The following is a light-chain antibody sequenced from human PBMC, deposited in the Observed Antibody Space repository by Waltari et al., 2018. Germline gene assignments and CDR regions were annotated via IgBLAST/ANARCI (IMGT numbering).Light chain of an antibody. CDR3: QQYNIWPWT. Sequence: EVVMTQSPATLSVSPGERVSLSCRASQSAKTSLAWYQQTPAQAPRLLNYRASTRAAGVPDRFSGSGSGTEFTLTISSLQSEDSAIYYCQQYNIWPWTFGPGTNVDIK. CDR2: RAS. V-gene: IGKV3D-15*01. J-gene: IGKJ1*01. CDR1: QSAKTS.